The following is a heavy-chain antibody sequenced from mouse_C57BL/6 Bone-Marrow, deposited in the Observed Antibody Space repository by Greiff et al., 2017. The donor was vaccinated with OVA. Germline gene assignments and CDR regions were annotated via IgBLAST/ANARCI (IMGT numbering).Heavy chain of an antibody. Sequence: QVQLQQPGAELVMPGASVKLSCKASGYTFTSYWMHWVKQRPGQGLEWIGEIDPSASYTNYNQKFKGKSTLTVDKSSSTAYMQLSSLTSEDSAVYYCARCPRGYFDVWGTGTTVTVSS. CDR1: GYTFTSYW. CDR3: ARCPRGYFDV. V-gene: IGHV1-69*01. CDR2: IDPSASYT. J-gene: IGHJ1*03.